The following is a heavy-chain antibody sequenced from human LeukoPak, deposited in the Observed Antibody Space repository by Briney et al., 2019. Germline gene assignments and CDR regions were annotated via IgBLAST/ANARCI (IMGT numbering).Heavy chain of an antibody. D-gene: IGHD4-11*01. CDR3: ARAPTVTRPIDY. J-gene: IGHJ4*02. Sequence: GGSLRLSCAASGFTFSSYSMSWVRQAPGRGLEWISSINGSSSYIYYADSLKGRFTISRDNAKNSLYLQMNSLRAEDTAVYYCARAPTVTRPIDYWGQGTLVTVSS. CDR2: INGSSSYI. V-gene: IGHV3-21*01. CDR1: GFTFSSYS.